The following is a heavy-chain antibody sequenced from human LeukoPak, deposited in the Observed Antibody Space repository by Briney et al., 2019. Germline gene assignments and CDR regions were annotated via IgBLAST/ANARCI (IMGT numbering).Heavy chain of an antibody. CDR3: ARGPLGRNGDYFDY. CDR2: INAGNGNT. D-gene: IGHD7-27*01. J-gene: IGHJ4*02. CDR1: GYTFAGYA. Sequence: ASVKVSCKASGYTFAGYAIQWVRQAPGQRLEWMGWINAGNGNTKYSQKFQGRVTITRDTSANTVYMELSSLRSEDKAVYYCARGPLGRNGDYFDYWGQGTLVTVSS. V-gene: IGHV1-3*01.